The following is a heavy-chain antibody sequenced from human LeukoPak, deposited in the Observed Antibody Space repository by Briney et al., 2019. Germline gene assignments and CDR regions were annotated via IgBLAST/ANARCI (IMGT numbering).Heavy chain of an antibody. Sequence: SETLSLTCTVSGGSISSYYWSWIRQPPGKGLEWIGYIYYSGSTNYNPSLKSRVTISVDTSKNQFSLKLSSVTAADTAVYYCAREDIVVVPAAQQENWFDPWGQGTLVTVSS. V-gene: IGHV4-59*12. CDR3: AREDIVVVPAAQQENWFDP. J-gene: IGHJ5*02. CDR1: GGSISSYY. CDR2: IYYSGST. D-gene: IGHD2-2*01.